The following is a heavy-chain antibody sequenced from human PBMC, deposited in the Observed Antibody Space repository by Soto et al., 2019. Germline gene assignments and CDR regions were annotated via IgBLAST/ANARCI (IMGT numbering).Heavy chain of an antibody. J-gene: IGHJ4*02. CDR2: IDYSGNT. CDR1: GGSISNSNYY. CDR3: ARELTGYRYGPGEVY. Sequence: QVQLQESGPGLVRPSQTLSLTCRVSGGSISNSNYYWTWIRQPPGKGLEWIGYIDYSGNTYYNPSLQSRVTISVDTSENQFSLTLTSMTAADTAVYYCARELTGYRYGPGEVYWGQGTLITVSS. V-gene: IGHV4-30-4*01. D-gene: IGHD5-18*01.